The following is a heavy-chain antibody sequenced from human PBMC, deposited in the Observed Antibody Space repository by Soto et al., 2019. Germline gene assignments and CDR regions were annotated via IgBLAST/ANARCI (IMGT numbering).Heavy chain of an antibody. V-gene: IGHV4-30-2*01. CDR3: ARSYSGGDAYFDY. J-gene: IGHJ4*02. CDR2: IYQSGST. Sequence: TLSLTCAVSGGAIISGGYAWCGIRQQPGKGLEWVGYIYQSGSTYYNPSLKSRVTIAADRSKNQFSLNLASVTAADTAVYYCARSYSGGDAYFDYWGQGTVVTVSS. CDR1: GGAIISGGYA. D-gene: IGHD2-21*02.